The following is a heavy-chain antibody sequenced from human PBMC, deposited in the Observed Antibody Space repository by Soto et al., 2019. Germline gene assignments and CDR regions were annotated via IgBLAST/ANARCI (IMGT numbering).Heavy chain of an antibody. D-gene: IGHD6-13*01. CDR1: GFTFSSYA. V-gene: IGHV3-30-3*01. CDR3: ARDGGSSWYYFDY. CDR2: ISYDGSNK. Sequence: VGSLRLSCAASGFTFSSYAMHWVRQAPGKGLEWVAVISYDGSNKYYADSVKGRFTISRDNSKNTLYLQMNSLRAEDTAVYYCARDGGSSWYYFDYWGQGTLVTVSS. J-gene: IGHJ4*02.